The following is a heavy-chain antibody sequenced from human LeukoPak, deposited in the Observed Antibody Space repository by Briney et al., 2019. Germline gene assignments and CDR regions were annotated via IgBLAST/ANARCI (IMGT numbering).Heavy chain of an antibody. V-gene: IGHV3-7*01. J-gene: IGHJ4*02. D-gene: IGHD5-24*01. CDR2: INPEGSQT. CDR3: AAWTDRGYNF. Sequence: GESLRLSCAASGFTFISSWMNWDRQAPGKGLQWVGNINPEGSQTRFVDSVMGRFTMSKDNAKNSLYLQMNSLRVEDTAVFYCAAWTDRGYNFWGQGTVVTVSS. CDR1: GFTFISSW.